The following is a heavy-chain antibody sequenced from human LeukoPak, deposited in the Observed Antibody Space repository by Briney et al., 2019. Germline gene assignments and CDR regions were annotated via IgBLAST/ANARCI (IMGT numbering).Heavy chain of an antibody. D-gene: IGHD3-3*01. Sequence: GRSLRLSCAASGFTFSSYGMHWVRQAPGKGLEWVAVISYDGSNKYYADSVKGRFTISRDNSKNTLYLQMNSLRAEDTAVYYCARDHDRGYFDYWGQGTLVTVSS. CDR2: ISYDGSNK. CDR1: GFTFSSYG. V-gene: IGHV3-30*03. CDR3: ARDHDRGYFDY. J-gene: IGHJ4*02.